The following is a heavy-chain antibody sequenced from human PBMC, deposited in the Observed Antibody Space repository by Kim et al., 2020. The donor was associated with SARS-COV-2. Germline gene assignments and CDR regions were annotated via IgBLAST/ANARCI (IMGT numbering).Heavy chain of an antibody. D-gene: IGHD6-6*01. CDR1: GFTFSSYW. CDR2: IKQDGSEK. Sequence: GGSLRLSCAASGFTFSSYWMSWVRQAPGKGLEWVANIKQDGSEKYYVDSVKGRFTISRDNAKNSLYLQMNSLRAEDTAVYYCARGPRIRPGYFDYWGQGTLVTVSS. J-gene: IGHJ4*02. V-gene: IGHV3-7*01. CDR3: ARGPRIRPGYFDY.